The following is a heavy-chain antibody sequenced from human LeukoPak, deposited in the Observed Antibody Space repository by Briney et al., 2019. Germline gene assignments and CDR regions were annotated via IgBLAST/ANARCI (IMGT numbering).Heavy chain of an antibody. CDR1: GYTFTSYY. CDR2: INPSGGST. V-gene: IGHV1-46*01. D-gene: IGHD1-26*01. J-gene: IGHJ4*02. Sequence: ASVKVSRKASGYTFTSYYMHWVRQAPGQGLEWMGIINPSGGSTSYAQKFQGRVTMTRDTSTSTVYMELSSLRSEDTAVYYCARDTPGATLGYWGQGTLVTGSS. CDR3: ARDTPGATLGY.